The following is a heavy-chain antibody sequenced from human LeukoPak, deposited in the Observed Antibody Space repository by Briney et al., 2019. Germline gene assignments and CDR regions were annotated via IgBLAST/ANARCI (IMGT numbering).Heavy chain of an antibody. D-gene: IGHD4-17*01. V-gene: IGHV4-34*01. CDR2: INHSGST. CDR3: ARRWRYGDYGHEFDY. CDR1: GGSFSGYY. J-gene: IGHJ4*02. Sequence: SETLSLTCAVYGGSFSGYYWSWIRQPPGKGLEWIGEINHSGSTNYNPSLKSRVTISVDTSKNQFSLKLSSVTAADTAVYYCARRWRYGDYGHEFDYWGQGTLVTVSS.